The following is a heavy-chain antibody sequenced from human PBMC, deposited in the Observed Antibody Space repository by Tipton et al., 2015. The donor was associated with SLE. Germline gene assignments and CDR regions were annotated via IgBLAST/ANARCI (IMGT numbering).Heavy chain of an antibody. CDR1: GFTLISYD. CDR3: ARVLGSYYGMDV. Sequence: SLRLSCAASGFTLISYDMHWVRQAPGKGLEWVAVISYDGSNKYYADSVKGRFTISRDNSKNTLFLQMNSLRAEDTAVYYCARVLGSYYGMDVWGQGTTVTVSS. V-gene: IGHV3-30*04. J-gene: IGHJ6*02. CDR2: ISYDGSNK. D-gene: IGHD6-13*01.